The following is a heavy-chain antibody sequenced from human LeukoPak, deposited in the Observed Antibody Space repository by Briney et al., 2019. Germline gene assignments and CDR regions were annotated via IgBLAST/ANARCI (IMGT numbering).Heavy chain of an antibody. J-gene: IGHJ4*02. CDR2: IYYTGRT. CDR3: VGSSGWYVHYFDY. Sequence: SETLSLTCTVSGGSIRSYYWSWIRQPPGKGLEWIAHIYYTGRTNYNPSLKSRVTISLDTSKNQFSLNVSSVTAADTAVYYCVGSSGWYVHYFDYWGQGTLVTVSS. V-gene: IGHV4-59*08. D-gene: IGHD6-19*01. CDR1: GGSIRSYY.